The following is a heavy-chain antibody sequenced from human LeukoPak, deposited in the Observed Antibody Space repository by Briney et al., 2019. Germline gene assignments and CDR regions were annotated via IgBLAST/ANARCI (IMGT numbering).Heavy chain of an antibody. CDR3: ATTSPNVLLWFGELFYFDY. Sequence: SETLSLTCTVSGGSISSSSYYWGWIRQPPGKGLEWIGSIYYSGSTYYNPSLKSRVTISVDTSKNQFSLKLSSVTAADTAVYYCATTSPNVLLWFGELFYFDYWGQETLVTVSS. CDR1: GGSISSSSYY. V-gene: IGHV4-39*01. D-gene: IGHD3-10*01. CDR2: IYYSGST. J-gene: IGHJ4*02.